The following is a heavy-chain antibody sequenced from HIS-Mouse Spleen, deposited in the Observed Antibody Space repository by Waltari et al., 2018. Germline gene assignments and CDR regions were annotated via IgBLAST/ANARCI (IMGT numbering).Heavy chain of an antibody. CDR3: AREIPYSSSWYDWYFDL. CDR1: GGSISSSSYY. J-gene: IGHJ2*01. Sequence: QLQLQESGPGLVKPSETLSLTCTVSGGSISSSSYYWGWIRQPPGKGLEWIGSIYYSGRTYYNPSRKRRVTRAVDTSKNQFSLKLRSVTAADTAVYYCAREIPYSSSWYDWYFDLWGRGTLVTVSS. CDR2: IYYSGRT. D-gene: IGHD6-13*01. V-gene: IGHV4-39*07.